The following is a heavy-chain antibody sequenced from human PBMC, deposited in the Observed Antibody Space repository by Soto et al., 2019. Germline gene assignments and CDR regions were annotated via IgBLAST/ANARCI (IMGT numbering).Heavy chain of an antibody. D-gene: IGHD6-19*01. CDR3: AREGLSSGWQRFWFDP. CDR2: INHSGST. Sequence: SETLSLTCAVYGGSFSGYYWSWIRQPPGKGLEWIGEINHSGSTNYNPPLKSRVTISVDTSKNQFSLKLSSVTAADTAVYYCAREGLSSGWQRFWFDPWGQGTLVTVS. V-gene: IGHV4-34*01. CDR1: GGSFSGYY. J-gene: IGHJ5*02.